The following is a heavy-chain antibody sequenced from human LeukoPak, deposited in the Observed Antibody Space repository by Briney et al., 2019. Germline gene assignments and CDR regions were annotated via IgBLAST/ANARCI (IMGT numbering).Heavy chain of an antibody. D-gene: IGHD3-3*01. CDR3: ANAEWLHSPRPPDY. CDR2: INPNRGGT. V-gene: IGHV1-2*02. Sequence: SSVTVSCKASVYTFTEYYIHWVRQAPGQGLEWMGWINPNRGGTRCAKKFQGRVTLTSDTSISTAYMAVSSLRSDDTAVYYCANAEWLHSPRPPDYWGQRTLVTVAS. CDR1: VYTFTEYY. J-gene: IGHJ4*02.